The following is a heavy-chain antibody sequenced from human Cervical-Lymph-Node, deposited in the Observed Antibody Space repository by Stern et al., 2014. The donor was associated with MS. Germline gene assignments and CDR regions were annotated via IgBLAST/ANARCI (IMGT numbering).Heavy chain of an antibody. CDR2: INPFFGRP. Sequence: QVQLLQPGAEVKKPGSSVKVSCKASGGTFSNNGVSWVRQAPGQGLEWMGGINPFFGRPNYAQRFQGRVTLTADESTSTAHMELSGLRSEDTAVYYCARDSLIVGATAVVYAMDVWGQGTTVIVSS. CDR1: GGTFSNNG. CDR3: ARDSLIVGATAVVYAMDV. D-gene: IGHD1-26*01. J-gene: IGHJ6*02. V-gene: IGHV1-69*01.